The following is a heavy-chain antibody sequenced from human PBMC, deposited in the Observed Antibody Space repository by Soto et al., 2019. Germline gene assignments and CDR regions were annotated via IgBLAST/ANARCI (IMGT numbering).Heavy chain of an antibody. CDR3: ATQGDDGNYDWYFDL. CDR1: GFTFSSYA. J-gene: IGHJ2*01. CDR2: ISGSGGST. V-gene: IGHV3-23*01. Sequence: EVQLLESGGGLVQPGGSLRLSCAASGFTFSSYAMSWVRQAPGKGLEWVSAISGSGGSTYYADSVKGRFTISRDNTKNTLYLQMNSLRAEDTAVYYCATQGDDGNYDWYFDLWGRGTLVTVSS. D-gene: IGHD4-4*01.